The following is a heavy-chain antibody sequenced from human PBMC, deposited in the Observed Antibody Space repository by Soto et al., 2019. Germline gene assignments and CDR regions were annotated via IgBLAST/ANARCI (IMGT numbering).Heavy chain of an antibody. CDR1: GYTFTNNV. J-gene: IGHJ5*02. V-gene: IGHV1-8*02. Sequence: QVQLVQSGAEVKKPGASVKVSCKASGYTFTNNVVSWVRQASAQGLEWMGWLNPGSGDTGYAQKFQGRVTMTRDISIATAYMELNSLTSEDTAIYYCARMESFGSLNWFDPWGQGTLVTVSS. CDR2: LNPGSGDT. CDR3: ARMESFGSLNWFDP. D-gene: IGHD5-18*01.